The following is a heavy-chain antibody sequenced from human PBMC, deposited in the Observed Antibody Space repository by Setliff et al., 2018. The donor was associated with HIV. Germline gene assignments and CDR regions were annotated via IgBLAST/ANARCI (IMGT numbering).Heavy chain of an antibody. CDR2: MKYDESSE. CDR1: GFTFSAHG. Sequence: GESLKISCAASGFTFSAHGMHWVRQAPGKGLEWVAFMKYDESSEYYADSVKGRVTISRDNSKNTVDLQMNSLRTEDTAVYYCAKDGDYRNGDYDAFDIWGLGTMVTVS. J-gene: IGHJ3*02. CDR3: AKDGDYRNGDYDAFDI. D-gene: IGHD4-4*01. V-gene: IGHV3-30*02.